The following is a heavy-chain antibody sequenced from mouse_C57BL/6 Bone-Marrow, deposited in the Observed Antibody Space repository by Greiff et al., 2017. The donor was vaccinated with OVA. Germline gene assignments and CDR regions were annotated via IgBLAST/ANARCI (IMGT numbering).Heavy chain of an antibody. V-gene: IGHV1-81*01. Sequence: VMLVESGAELARPGASVTLSCKASGYTFTSYGISWVKQRTGQGLEWIGEIYPRSGNTYYNEKFKGKATLTADKSSSTAYMELRSLTSEDSAVYFCARGARQLRLWFAYWGQGTLVTVSA. CDR1: GYTFTSYG. CDR3: ARGARQLRLWFAY. D-gene: IGHD3-2*02. J-gene: IGHJ3*01. CDR2: IYPRSGNT.